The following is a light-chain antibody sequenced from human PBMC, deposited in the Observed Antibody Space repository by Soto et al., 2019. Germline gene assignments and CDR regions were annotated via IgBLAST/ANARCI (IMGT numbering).Light chain of an antibody. CDR1: QSVSSY. CDR3: QQRSNWSPT. CDR2: DAS. Sequence: EIVLTQSPATLSLSPGERATLSCRASQSVSSYLAWYKQKPGQAPRLLIYDASNRATGIPARFSGSGSGTDFTLTISSLEPEDFAVYYCQQRSNWSPTFGQGTKV. J-gene: IGKJ1*01. V-gene: IGKV3-11*01.